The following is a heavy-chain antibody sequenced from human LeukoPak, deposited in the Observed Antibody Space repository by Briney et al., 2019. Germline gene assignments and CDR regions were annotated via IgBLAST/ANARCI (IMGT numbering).Heavy chain of an antibody. V-gene: IGHV4-59*08. CDR2: IYYSGST. CDR1: GGSISSYY. J-gene: IGHJ3*02. CDR3: ARRGSGSYYGHDAFDI. D-gene: IGHD1-26*01. Sequence: PSETLSLTCTVSGGSISSYYWSWIRQPPGKGLEWIGYIYYSGSTNYNPSLKSRVTISVDTSKNQFSLKLSSVTAADTAVYYCARRGSGSYYGHDAFDIRGQGTMVTVSS.